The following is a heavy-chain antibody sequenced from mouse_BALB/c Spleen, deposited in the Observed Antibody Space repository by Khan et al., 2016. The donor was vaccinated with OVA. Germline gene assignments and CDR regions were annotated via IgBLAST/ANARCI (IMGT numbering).Heavy chain of an antibody. J-gene: IGHJ3*01. Sequence: QVQLQQSGAELVRPGSSVKISCKASGYSFSRYRMNWVKQRPGQGLEWIGQIYPGNGYTNYNGKFKGKATLTADKSSSTAYMQLSSLTSEDSAVYCCARWGGEGFTYWGQGTLVTVSA. D-gene: IGHD2-13*01. CDR2: IYPGNGYT. CDR1: GYSFSRYR. CDR3: ARWGGEGFTY. V-gene: IGHV1-80*01.